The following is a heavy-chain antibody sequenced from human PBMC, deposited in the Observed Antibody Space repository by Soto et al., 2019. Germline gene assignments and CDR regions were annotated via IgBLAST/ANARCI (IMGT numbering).Heavy chain of an antibody. Sequence: PSETLSLTCTVSGGSISSSSYYWGWIRQPPGKGLEWIGSIYYSGSTYYNPSLKSRVTISVDTSKNQFSLKLSSVTAADTAVYYCARLSDSGYDSFDYWGQGTLVTVSS. J-gene: IGHJ4*02. V-gene: IGHV4-39*01. CDR1: GGSISSSSYY. D-gene: IGHD5-12*01. CDR2: IYYSGST. CDR3: ARLSDSGYDSFDY.